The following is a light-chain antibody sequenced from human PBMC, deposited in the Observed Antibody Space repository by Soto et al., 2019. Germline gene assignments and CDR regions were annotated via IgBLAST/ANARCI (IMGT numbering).Light chain of an antibody. CDR2: EVN. J-gene: IGLJ3*02. CDR3: TSYAGSNKVV. Sequence: QSALTQPPSASRSPGQSVTISCTGTRSHVGGYKYVSWYQQHPGKAPKVMIYEVNKRPSGVPDRFSGSKSGNTASLTVSGLQAEDEADYYCTSYAGSNKVVFGGGTKLTVL. CDR1: RSHVGGYKY. V-gene: IGLV2-8*02.